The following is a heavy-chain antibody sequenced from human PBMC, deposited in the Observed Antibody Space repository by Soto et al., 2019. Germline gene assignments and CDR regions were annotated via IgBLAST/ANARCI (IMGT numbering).Heavy chain of an antibody. Sequence: PGGSLRLSCAASGFTFSSYDMHWVRQATGKGLEWVSAIGTAGDTYYPGSVKGRFTISRENAKNSLYLQMNSLRAGDTAVYYCARCSTYYDFWSGTNYYYGMDVWGQGTTVTVSS. D-gene: IGHD3-3*01. CDR2: IGTAGDT. J-gene: IGHJ6*02. CDR1: GFTFSSYD. V-gene: IGHV3-13*01. CDR3: ARCSTYYDFWSGTNYYYGMDV.